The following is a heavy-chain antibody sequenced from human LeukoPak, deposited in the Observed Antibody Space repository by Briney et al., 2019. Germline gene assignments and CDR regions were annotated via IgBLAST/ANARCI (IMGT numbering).Heavy chain of an antibody. CDR2: IIPIFGTA. CDR3: ARHYYDYVWGPPKNWFDP. CDR1: GGTFSSYA. J-gene: IGHJ5*02. D-gene: IGHD3-16*01. V-gene: IGHV1-69*13. Sequence: SVKVSCKASGGTFSSYAISWVRQAPGQGLEWMGRIIPIFGTANYAQKFQGRVTITADESTSTAYMELSSLRSEDTAVYYCARHYYDYVWGPPKNWFDPWGQGTLVTVSS.